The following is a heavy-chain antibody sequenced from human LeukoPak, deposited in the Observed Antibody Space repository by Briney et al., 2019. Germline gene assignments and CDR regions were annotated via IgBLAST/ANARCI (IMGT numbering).Heavy chain of an antibody. V-gene: IGHV4-59*08. D-gene: IGHD3-22*01. Sequence: SETLSLTCTASGGSISSYYWSWIRQPPGKGLEWIGYIYYSGSTNYNPSLKSRVTISVDTSKNQFSLKLSSVTAADTAVYYCARHAQYYYDSSGYWFDPWGQGTLVTVSS. CDR2: IYYSGST. CDR3: ARHAQYYYDSSGYWFDP. CDR1: GGSISSYY. J-gene: IGHJ5*02.